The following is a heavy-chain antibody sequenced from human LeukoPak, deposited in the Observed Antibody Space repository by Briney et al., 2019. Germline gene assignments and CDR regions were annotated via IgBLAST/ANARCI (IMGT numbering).Heavy chain of an antibody. Sequence: GGSLRLSCTVSGFTFSSYSMNWVRQAPGKGLEWVSYISSSSSSTIYYADSVKGRFTISRGNAKNSLYLQMNSLRAEDTAVYYCARDAHALYDSSGSYWGQGTLVTVSS. D-gene: IGHD3-22*01. CDR3: ARDAHALYDSSGSY. J-gene: IGHJ4*02. V-gene: IGHV3-48*04. CDR1: GFTFSSYS. CDR2: ISSSSSSTI.